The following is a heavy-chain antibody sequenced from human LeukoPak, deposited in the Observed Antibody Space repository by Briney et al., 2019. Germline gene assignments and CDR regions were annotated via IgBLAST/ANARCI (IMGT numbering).Heavy chain of an antibody. Sequence: KTSETLSLTCTVFGGPITGYYWNWIRQPPGKGLEWIGYIYYSGSTNYNPSLKSRVTISVDTSKNQFSLKLSSVTAADTAMYYCARDGSARYYFDYWGQGTLVTVSS. CDR3: ARDGSARYYFDY. V-gene: IGHV4-59*01. J-gene: IGHJ4*02. CDR2: IYYSGST. CDR1: GGPITGYY.